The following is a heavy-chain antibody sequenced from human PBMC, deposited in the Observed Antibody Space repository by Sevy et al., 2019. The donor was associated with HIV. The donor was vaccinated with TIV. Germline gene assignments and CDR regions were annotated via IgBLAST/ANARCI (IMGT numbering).Heavy chain of an antibody. D-gene: IGHD2-15*01. J-gene: IGHJ5*02. Sequence: ASVKVSCKASGYTFTGHYMHWVRQAPGQGLEWMGWINPNSGGTNYAQKFQGRVTMTRDTSISTAYMELSRLRSDDTAVYYCARGAYQYCSGGSCYSGYWFDPWGQGTLVTVSS. CDR2: INPNSGGT. CDR3: ARGAYQYCSGGSCYSGYWFDP. CDR1: GYTFTGHY. V-gene: IGHV1-2*02.